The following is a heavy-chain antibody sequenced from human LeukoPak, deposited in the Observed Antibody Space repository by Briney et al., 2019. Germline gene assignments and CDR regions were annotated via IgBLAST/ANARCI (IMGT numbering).Heavy chain of an antibody. D-gene: IGHD3-22*01. CDR2: INSDGTSI. V-gene: IGHV3-74*01. J-gene: IGHJ1*01. CDR3: AKFIGYYDGSCYYQFRPAEYFHH. CDR1: GFTISSYW. Sequence: GGSLRLSCAASGFTISSYWMHWVRQAPGKGPVWVSRINSDGTSISYADSVKGRFTISRDNAKNTLYLQMNSLRAEDAAVYCCAKFIGYYDGSCYYQFRPAEYFHH.